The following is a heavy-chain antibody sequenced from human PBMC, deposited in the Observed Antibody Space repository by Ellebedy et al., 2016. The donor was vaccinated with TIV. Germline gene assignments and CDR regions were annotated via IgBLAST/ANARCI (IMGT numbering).Heavy chain of an antibody. Sequence: SETLSLTXTVSGGSISSYYWSWIRQPPGKGLEWIGYIYYSGSTNYNPSLKSRVTISVDTSKNQFSLKLSSVTAADTAVYYCAREGTVVPAAMFNPWGQGTLVTVSS. D-gene: IGHD2-2*01. CDR2: IYYSGST. V-gene: IGHV4-59*01. CDR1: GGSISSYY. J-gene: IGHJ5*02. CDR3: AREGTVVPAAMFNP.